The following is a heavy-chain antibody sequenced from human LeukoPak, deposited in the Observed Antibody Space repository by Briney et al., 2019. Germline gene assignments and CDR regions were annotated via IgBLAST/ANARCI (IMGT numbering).Heavy chain of an antibody. CDR1: GFTISGFD. J-gene: IGHJ4*02. CDR2: ISSSGSPI. D-gene: IGHD2-15*01. Sequence: PGGSLRLSCAASGFTISGFDVNWVRQAPSKELEWISYISSSGSPIYYADSVKGRFTISRDNAKNSLYLQMNSLRAEDTAVYFCAREGNWDIFDYWGQGTLVTVSS. V-gene: IGHV3-48*03. CDR3: AREGNWDIFDY.